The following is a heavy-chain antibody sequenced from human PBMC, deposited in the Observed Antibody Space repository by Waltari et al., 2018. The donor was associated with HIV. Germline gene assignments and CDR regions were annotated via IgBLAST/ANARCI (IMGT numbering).Heavy chain of an antibody. V-gene: IGHV3-66*02. D-gene: IGHD4-4*01. J-gene: IGHJ4*02. CDR3: AMTTVLGTLDY. CDR1: GFTVSSNY. Sequence: EVQLVESGGGLVQPGGSLRLSCAASGFTVSSNYMSWVRQAPGKGLEVVSVIYSGGSTYYADSLKGRFTISRDNSKNTLYLQMNSLRAEDTAVYYCAMTTVLGTLDYWGQGTLVTVSS. CDR2: IYSGGST.